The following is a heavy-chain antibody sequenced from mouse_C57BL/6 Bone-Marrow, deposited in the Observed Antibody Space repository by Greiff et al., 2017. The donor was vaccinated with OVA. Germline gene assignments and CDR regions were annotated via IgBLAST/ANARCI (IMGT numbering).Heavy chain of an antibody. CDR3: ARDGSFDY. CDR1: GFTFSDYY. Sequence: EVMLVESEGGLVQPGSSMKLSCTASGFTFSDYYMAWVRQVPEKGLEWVANINYDGSSTYYLDSLKSRFIISRDNAKNILYLQMSSLKSEDTATYYCARDGSFDYWGQGTTLTVSS. J-gene: IGHJ2*01. CDR2: INYDGSST. V-gene: IGHV5-16*01.